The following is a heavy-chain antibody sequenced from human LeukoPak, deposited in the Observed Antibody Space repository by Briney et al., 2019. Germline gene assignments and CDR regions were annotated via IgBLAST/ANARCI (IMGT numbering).Heavy chain of an antibody. Sequence: GGSLRLSCAASGFTFSSYAMSWVRQAPGKGLEWVSAISGSGSSRTYYADSVKGRFTISRDNSKNTLYLQMNSLRAEDTAVYYCAKYWGEGFGELLYNYWGQGTLVTVSS. CDR3: AKYWGEGFGELLYNY. CDR1: GFTFSSYA. CDR2: ISGSGSSRT. D-gene: IGHD3-10*01. V-gene: IGHV3-23*01. J-gene: IGHJ4*02.